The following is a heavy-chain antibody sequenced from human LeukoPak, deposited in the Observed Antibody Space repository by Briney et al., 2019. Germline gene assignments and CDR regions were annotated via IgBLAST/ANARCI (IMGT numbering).Heavy chain of an antibody. Sequence: GASVKVSCKASGYTFTSYDINWVRQATGQGLEWMGWMNPNSGNTGYAQKFQGRVTMTRNTSISTAYMELSSLRSEDTAVYYCASSASRIAAAGYYYYYYMDVWGKGTTVTVSS. V-gene: IGHV1-8*01. D-gene: IGHD6-13*01. CDR1: GYTFTSYD. J-gene: IGHJ6*03. CDR2: MNPNSGNT. CDR3: ASSASRIAAAGYYYYYYMDV.